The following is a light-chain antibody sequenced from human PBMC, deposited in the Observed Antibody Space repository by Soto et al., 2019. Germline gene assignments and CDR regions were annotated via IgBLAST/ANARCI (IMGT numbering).Light chain of an antibody. CDR1: QRSSSN. CDR2: GAS. J-gene: IGKJ2*01. CDR3: QQYNIWPTYT. Sequence: EIVMTQSPATLSVSPGERATLYCKASQRSSSNLAWYQQKPGQPPRLLIYGASTRASGIPARFSGSGSGTEFTLTISGLQSEDFALYYCQQYNIWPTYTFGQGTKVDIK. V-gene: IGKV3-15*01.